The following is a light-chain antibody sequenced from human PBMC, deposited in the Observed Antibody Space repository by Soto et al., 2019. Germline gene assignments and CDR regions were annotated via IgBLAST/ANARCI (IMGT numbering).Light chain of an antibody. V-gene: IGLV2-14*01. CDR2: EVT. CDR3: ISFRRNDSPYV. CDR1: SSDIGDYNY. Sequence: QYALTQPASVSGSPGQSITISCTGASSDIGDYNYVSWYQQHPGKAPKLIISEVTNRPSGVSNRFSGSKSGNTASLTISGLQAEDEADYYCISFRRNDSPYVLGTGTKVTV. J-gene: IGLJ1*01.